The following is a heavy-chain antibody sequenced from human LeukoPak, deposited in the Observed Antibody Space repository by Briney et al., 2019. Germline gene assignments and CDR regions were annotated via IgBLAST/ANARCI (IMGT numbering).Heavy chain of an antibody. V-gene: IGHV1-18*01. CDR1: GYTFTSYG. CDR3: ARGPPRASLEWLLYPPHYYGMDV. D-gene: IGHD3-3*01. Sequence: ASVKVSCKASGYTFTSYGISWVRQAPGQGLEWMGWISAYNGNTNYAQKLQGRVTMTTDTSTSTAYMELRSLRSDDTAVYYCARGPPRASLEWLLYPPHYYGMDVWGQGTTVTVSS. CDR2: ISAYNGNT. J-gene: IGHJ6*02.